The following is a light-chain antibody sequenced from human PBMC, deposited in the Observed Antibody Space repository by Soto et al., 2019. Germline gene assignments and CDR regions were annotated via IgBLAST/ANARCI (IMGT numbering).Light chain of an antibody. J-gene: IGLJ2*01. CDR1: SSDVGGYNY. CDR2: DVS. CDR3: SSYTSSSTVV. Sequence: QSALTQPASVSGSPGQSITISCTGTSSDVGGYNYVSWYQQHQGKAPKLMIYDVSNRPSGVSNRFSGSKSCNTASLPISGLQADDEADYYCSSYTSSSTVVFGGGTQLTVL. V-gene: IGLV2-14*01.